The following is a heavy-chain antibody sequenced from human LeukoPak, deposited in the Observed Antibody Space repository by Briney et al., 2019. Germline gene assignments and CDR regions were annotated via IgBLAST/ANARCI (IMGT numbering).Heavy chain of an antibody. CDR1: GFTFSSYE. Sequence: GGSLRLSCAASGFTFSSYEMNWVRQAPGKGLEWVSYISSSGSTIYYADSVKGRFTISRDNAKNSLYLQMNSLRAEDTAVYYCARGGDVLRYFDWLSPEPPLAGRAFDYWGQGTLVTVSS. CDR2: ISSSGSTI. CDR3: ARGGDVLRYFDWLSPEPPLAGRAFDY. D-gene: IGHD3-9*01. V-gene: IGHV3-48*03. J-gene: IGHJ4*02.